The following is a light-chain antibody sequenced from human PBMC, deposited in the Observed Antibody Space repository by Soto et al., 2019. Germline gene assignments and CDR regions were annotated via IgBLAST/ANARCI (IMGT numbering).Light chain of an antibody. CDR1: SSDVDL. V-gene: IGLV2-23*02. CDR2: EAS. Sequence: QSVLTQPASVSGSPGQSITIPCTGTSSDVDLVSWYQQHPDKAPKLIIWEASKRPLGISNRFSGSKFGDTASLTISGLQAEDEAEYYCCSYAPCTTFPVFGGGTKVTVL. CDR3: CSYAPCTTFPV. J-gene: IGLJ3*02.